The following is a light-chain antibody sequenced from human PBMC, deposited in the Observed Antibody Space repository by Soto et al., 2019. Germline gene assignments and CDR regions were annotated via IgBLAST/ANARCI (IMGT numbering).Light chain of an antibody. J-gene: IGKJ1*01. Sequence: EVVLTQSPGTLSLSPGERATLSCRASQSVSSSYLAWYQQKPGQAPRLLICGASSRATGIPDRFSGSGSGTDFTLTISRLEPEDFAVYYCHQYGSSRGTFGQGTKVDIK. CDR3: HQYGSSRGT. CDR1: QSVSSSY. CDR2: GAS. V-gene: IGKV3-20*01.